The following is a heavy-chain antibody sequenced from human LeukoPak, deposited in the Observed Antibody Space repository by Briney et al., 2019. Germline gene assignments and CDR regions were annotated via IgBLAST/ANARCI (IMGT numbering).Heavy chain of an antibody. J-gene: IGHJ4*02. D-gene: IGHD6-19*01. Sequence: GGSLRLSCAASGFTFSDHYMSWIRQAPGKGLESISYISQTGSSIYYADSVEGRFTISRDNAKNSLYLQMNSLRAEDTAVYYCACSGPYSNGGVMTDYWGQGTLVTVSS. V-gene: IGHV3-11*04. CDR2: ISQTGSSI. CDR1: GFTFSDHY. CDR3: ACSGPYSNGGVMTDY.